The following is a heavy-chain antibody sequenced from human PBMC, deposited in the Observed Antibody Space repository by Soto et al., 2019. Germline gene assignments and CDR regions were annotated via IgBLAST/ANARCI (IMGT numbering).Heavy chain of an antibody. CDR3: AGGPQAFLYYGMDV. V-gene: IGHV3-48*03. CDR1: GFTFTSYE. CDR2: ISSSGSTI. Sequence: GGSLRLSCAASGFTFTSYEMNWVRQAPGKGLEWVSYISSSGSTIYYADSVKGRFTISRDNAKNSLYLQMTSLRAEDTAVYYCAGGPQAFLYYGMDVWGQGTTVTVSS. J-gene: IGHJ6*02.